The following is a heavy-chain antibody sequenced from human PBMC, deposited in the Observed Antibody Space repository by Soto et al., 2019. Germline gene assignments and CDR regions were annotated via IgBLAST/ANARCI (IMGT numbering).Heavy chain of an antibody. V-gene: IGHV4-61*01. Sequence: SETLSLTCTVSGGSVSSGSYYWSWIRQPQGNGLEWIGYIYYSGSTNSNPSLKSRVTISVDTSKNQFSLKLNSVTSADAAVYYCARGDSSGWYSFDNWGQGTPVTVSS. D-gene: IGHD6-19*01. CDR3: ARGDSSGWYSFDN. J-gene: IGHJ4*02. CDR1: GGSVSSGSYY. CDR2: IYYSGST.